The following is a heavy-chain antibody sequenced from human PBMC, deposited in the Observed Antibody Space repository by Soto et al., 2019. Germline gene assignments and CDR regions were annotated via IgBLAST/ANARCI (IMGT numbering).Heavy chain of an antibody. CDR2: IISDGSRT. Sequence: SFKASGGTFSSYAISWFRQAAGKGVVWVSRIISDGSRTSYADSVKGRFTISRDNAKNTLYLQMNSLRAEDTAVYYCARDLVHCSSTSCSHYVMDVWGRGTMVTVSS. D-gene: IGHD2-2*01. CDR1: GGTFSSYA. V-gene: IGHV3-74*01. CDR3: ARDLVHCSSTSCSHYVMDV. J-gene: IGHJ6*02.